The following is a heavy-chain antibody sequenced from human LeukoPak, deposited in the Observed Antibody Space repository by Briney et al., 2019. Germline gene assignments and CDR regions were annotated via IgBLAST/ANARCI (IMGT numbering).Heavy chain of an antibody. CDR1: GYTFTNFD. J-gene: IGHJ4*02. V-gene: IGHV1-8*01. CDR3: ARGLGSSADYHNY. CDR2: MNPNSGNT. Sequence: GASVKVSCKASGYTFTNFDINWVRQAPGQGLEWMGWMNPNSGNTGYAQKFQGRVTMTRNTPITTAYMELSGLRSEDTAVYYCARGLGSSADYHNYWGQGTLVTVSP. D-gene: IGHD3-16*01.